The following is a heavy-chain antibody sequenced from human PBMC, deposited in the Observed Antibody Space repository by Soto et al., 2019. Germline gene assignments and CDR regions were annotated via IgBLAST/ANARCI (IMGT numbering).Heavy chain of an antibody. D-gene: IGHD5-12*01. CDR1: GDSISNYY. Sequence: QVQLQESDPGLVKPSETLSLTCTVSGDSISNYYWSWIRQPPGKGLEWIGYISYSGSSTYNPSLKSRLTIAVGTSNNHCSLKLSSVTAADTAVYYCARVDIKNGGMDVWGQGTTVTVSS. CDR3: ARVDIKNGGMDV. V-gene: IGHV4-59*01. J-gene: IGHJ6*02. CDR2: ISYSGSS.